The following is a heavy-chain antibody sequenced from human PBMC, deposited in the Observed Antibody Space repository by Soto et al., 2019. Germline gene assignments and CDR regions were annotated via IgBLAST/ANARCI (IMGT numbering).Heavy chain of an antibody. Sequence: PGGSLRLSCAASGFTFSSYAMSWVRQAPGKGLEWVSAISGSGGSTYYADSVKGRFTISRDNSKNTLYLQMNSLRAEDTAVYYCAKDFGPAPKTYYYDSSTPGLAFDIWGQGTMVTVSS. V-gene: IGHV3-23*01. CDR3: AKDFGPAPKTYYYDSSTPGLAFDI. CDR1: GFTFSSYA. J-gene: IGHJ3*02. CDR2: ISGSGGST. D-gene: IGHD3-22*01.